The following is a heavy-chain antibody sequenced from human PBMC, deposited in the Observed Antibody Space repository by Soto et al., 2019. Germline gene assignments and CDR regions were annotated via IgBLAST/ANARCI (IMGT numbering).Heavy chain of an antibody. CDR1: GFTFSSYG. D-gene: IGHD6-13*01. J-gene: IGHJ4*02. Sequence: GGSLRLSCAASGFTFSSYGMHWVRQAPGKGLEWVAVIWYDGSNKYYADSVKGRFTISRDNSKNTLYLQMNSLRAEDTAVYYCARDDLGRAAAGTEFFDYWGQGTLVTVSS. V-gene: IGHV3-33*01. CDR2: IWYDGSNK. CDR3: ARDDLGRAAAGTEFFDY.